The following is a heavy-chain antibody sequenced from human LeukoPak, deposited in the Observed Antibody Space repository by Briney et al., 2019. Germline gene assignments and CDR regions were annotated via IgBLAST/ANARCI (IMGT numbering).Heavy chain of an antibody. CDR1: GFTVSSNY. CDR2: IYSGGGT. J-gene: IGHJ4*02. CDR3: ARDEAVAGHFDY. D-gene: IGHD6-19*01. V-gene: IGHV3-53*01. Sequence: PGGSLRLSCAASGFTVSSNYMSWVRQAPGKGLEWVSVIYSGGGTYYADSVKGRFTISRDNSKNTLYLQMNSLRAEDTAVYYCARDEAVAGHFDYWGQGTLVTVSS.